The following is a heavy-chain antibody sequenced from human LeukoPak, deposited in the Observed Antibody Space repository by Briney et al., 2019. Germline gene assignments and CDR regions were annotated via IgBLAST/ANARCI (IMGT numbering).Heavy chain of an antibody. CDR1: GFTFSSDW. D-gene: IGHD2-21*01. Sequence: GGSLRLSCAVSGFTFSSDWMTWVRQAPGKGLEWVANIKEDGSESYYVDSVKGRFTISRDNTKNSLYLQMNSLRSEDTAVYYCARAQDGYCGGGLACAFDIWGQGTMVTVSS. CDR3: ARAQDGYCGGGLACAFDI. V-gene: IGHV3-7*03. CDR2: IKEDGSES. J-gene: IGHJ3*02.